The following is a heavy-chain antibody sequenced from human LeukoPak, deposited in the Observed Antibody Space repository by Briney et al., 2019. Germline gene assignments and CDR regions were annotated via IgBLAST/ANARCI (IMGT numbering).Heavy chain of an antibody. J-gene: IGHJ4*02. Sequence: GASVKVSCKASGYTFSSYGISWVRQAPGQGLEWMGWISAYNGNTNYAQKLQGRVTMTTDTSTSTAYMELRSLRSDDTAVYYCARGSFRDMVRGPGDYWGQGTLVTVSS. CDR3: ARGSFRDMVRGPGDY. CDR1: GYTFSSYG. V-gene: IGHV1-18*01. CDR2: ISAYNGNT. D-gene: IGHD3-10*01.